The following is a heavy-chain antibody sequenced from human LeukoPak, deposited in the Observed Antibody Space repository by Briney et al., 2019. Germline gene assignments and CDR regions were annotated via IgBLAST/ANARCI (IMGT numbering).Heavy chain of an antibody. V-gene: IGHV1-8*03. CDR3: ARTPPGGLIDY. Sequence: GASVKVSCKASGYTFTSYAMNWVRQAPGQGLEWMGWMSPKSANTGYAQKFQGRVTITRDTSISTAYMELSSLTSEDTAVYYCARTPPGGLIDYWGQGTLVTVSS. J-gene: IGHJ4*02. CDR2: MSPKSANT. CDR1: GYTFTSYA. D-gene: IGHD3-10*01.